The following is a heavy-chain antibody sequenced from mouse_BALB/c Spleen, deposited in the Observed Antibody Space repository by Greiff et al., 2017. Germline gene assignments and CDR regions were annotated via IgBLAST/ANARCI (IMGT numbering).Heavy chain of an antibody. J-gene: IGHJ2*01. Sequence: EVQGVESGGGLVQPGGSLKLSCAASGFTFSSYGMSWVRQTPDKRLELVATINSNGGSTYYPDSVKGRFTISRDNAKNTLYLQMSSLKSEDTAMYYYARGEWGFDYWGQGTTLTVSS. CDR2: INSNGGST. CDR1: GFTFSSYG. V-gene: IGHV5-6-3*01. CDR3: ARGEWGFDY.